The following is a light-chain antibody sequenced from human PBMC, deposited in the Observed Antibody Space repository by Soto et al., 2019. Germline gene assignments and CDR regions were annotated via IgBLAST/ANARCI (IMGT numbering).Light chain of an antibody. CDR3: QQRGNWPVT. V-gene: IGKV3-11*01. J-gene: IGKJ4*01. CDR2: DTT. Sequence: EIVLTQSPATLASSPGEKVTLSCRASQNIKTHLTWYQQKPGQSPRLLIFDTTNRATDTPGRFSGTGSGTDFTLTFSRLEPEDFAVYYCQQRGNWPVTFGGGTTVEI. CDR1: QNIKTH.